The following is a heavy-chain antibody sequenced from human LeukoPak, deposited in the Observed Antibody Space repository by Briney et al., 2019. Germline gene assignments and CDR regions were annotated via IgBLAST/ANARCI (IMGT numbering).Heavy chain of an antibody. CDR3: ARGYCGGDCYSEFDY. D-gene: IGHD2-21*02. CDR1: GFTFSSYS. Sequence: TGGSLTLSCAASGFTFSSYSMNWVRQAPGKGLEWVSSISSSSSYIYYADSVKGRFTISRDNAKNSLYLQMNSLRAEDTAVYYCARGYCGGDCYSEFDYWGQGTLVTVSS. J-gene: IGHJ4*02. CDR2: ISSSSSYI. V-gene: IGHV3-21*01.